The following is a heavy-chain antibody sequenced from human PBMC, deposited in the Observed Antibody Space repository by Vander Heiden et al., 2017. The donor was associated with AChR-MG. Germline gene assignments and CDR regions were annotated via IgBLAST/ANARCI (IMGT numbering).Heavy chain of an antibody. J-gene: IGHJ4*02. Sequence: EVQLVESGGGLVQPGRSLRLSCTTSGSTFGAYAMGWVRQAPGKGLEWVSFIRSNTYGGTTEYAASVKGRFTISRDDSKNIAYLQMNSLKTEDTAVYYCSSYGGYSGYDFSFWGQGTLVTVSS. D-gene: IGHD5-12*01. CDR3: SSYGGYSGYDFSF. CDR2: IRSNTYGGTT. CDR1: GSTFGAYA. V-gene: IGHV3-49*04.